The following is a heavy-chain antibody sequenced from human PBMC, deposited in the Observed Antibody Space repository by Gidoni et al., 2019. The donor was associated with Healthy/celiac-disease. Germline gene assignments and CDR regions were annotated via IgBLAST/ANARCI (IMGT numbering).Heavy chain of an antibody. CDR3: AHSRRAVAGTGGDAFDS. CDR2: IYWDDDK. CDR1: GFSLSTSGVG. Sequence: QITLTESGPTLVKPTQTLQLTCPFSGFSLSTSGVGVGWIRQPPGKALEWFALIYWDDDKRYSTSMKSRLTITKDTSKNQVVLTMTNMDPVDTATYYCAHSRRAVAGTGGDAFDSWGQGTMVTVPS. J-gene: IGHJ3*02. D-gene: IGHD6-19*01. V-gene: IGHV2-5*02.